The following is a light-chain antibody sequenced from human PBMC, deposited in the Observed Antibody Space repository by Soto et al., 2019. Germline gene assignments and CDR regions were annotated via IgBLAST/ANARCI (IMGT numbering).Light chain of an antibody. V-gene: IGLV2-14*03. Sequence: QSALTQPASVSGSPGQSITISCTGTSSDVGGFNYVSWYQQHPGKAPKLMIYDVTNRPSGVSYRFSGSKSGNTASLTISGLQAEYEADYYCNSYTSSSTYVFGTGTQLTVL. CDR2: DVT. CDR3: NSYTSSSTYV. J-gene: IGLJ1*01. CDR1: SSDVGGFNY.